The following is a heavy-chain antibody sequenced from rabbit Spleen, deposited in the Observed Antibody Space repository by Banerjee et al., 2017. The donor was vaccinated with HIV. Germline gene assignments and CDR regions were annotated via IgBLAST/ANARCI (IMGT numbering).Heavy chain of an antibody. V-gene: IGHV1S47*01. J-gene: IGHJ6*01. CDR3: ARDTSSSFSSYGMDL. CDR1: GFDFSSYG. CDR2: IDPVFGYT. Sequence: QEQLVESEGGLVQPGGSLKLSCKASGFDFSSYGVSWVRQAPGKGLEWIGYIDPVFGYTYYANWVNGRFTISSHNAQNTLFLQLTSLTAADTATYFCARDTSSSFSSYGMDLWGPGTLVTVS. D-gene: IGHD1-1*01.